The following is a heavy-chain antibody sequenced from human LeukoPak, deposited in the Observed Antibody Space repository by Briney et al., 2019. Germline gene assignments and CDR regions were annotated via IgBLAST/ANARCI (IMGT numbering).Heavy chain of an antibody. CDR3: ARGFVPASSGYYYVGYYFDY. D-gene: IGHD3-22*01. V-gene: IGHV4-30-2*01. J-gene: IGHJ4*02. Sequence: SETLSLTCAVSGGSISSGGYSWSWIRQPPGKGLEWIGYIYHSGSTYYNPSLKSRVTISVDRSKNQFSLKLSSVTAADTAAYYCARGFVPASSGYYYVGYYFDYWGQGTLVTVSS. CDR1: GGSISSGGYS. CDR2: IYHSGST.